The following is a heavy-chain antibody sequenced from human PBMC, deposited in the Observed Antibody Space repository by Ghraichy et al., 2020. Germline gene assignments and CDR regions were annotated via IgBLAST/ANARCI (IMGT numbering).Heavy chain of an antibody. CDR2: IKQDGSEK. CDR3: ARIKSGWFWYYY. V-gene: IGHV3-7*01. D-gene: IGHD6-19*01. Sequence: VANIKQDGSEKYYVDSVKGRFTIYRDNAKNSLYLQINSLRAEDTGVYYCARIKSGWFWYYYWGQGILVTVSS. J-gene: IGHJ4*02.